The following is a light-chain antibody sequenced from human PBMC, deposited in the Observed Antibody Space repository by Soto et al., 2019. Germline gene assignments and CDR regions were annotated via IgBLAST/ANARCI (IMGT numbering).Light chain of an antibody. J-gene: IGLJ1*01. V-gene: IGLV2-14*01. CDR2: DVS. Sequence: QSVLTQPASVSGSPGQSITISCTGTSSDVGGYNYVSWYQQHPGQAPKLMIYDVSNRPSGVSNRFSGSKSGNTASLTISGLQAEDEADYYCSSYTSSSTLDVFGTGTKLTVL. CDR3: SSYTSSSTLDV. CDR1: SSDVGGYNY.